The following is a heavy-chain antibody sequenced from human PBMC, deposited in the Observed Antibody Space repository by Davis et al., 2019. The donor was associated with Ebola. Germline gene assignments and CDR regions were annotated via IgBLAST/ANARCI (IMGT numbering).Heavy chain of an antibody. CDR1: GGSISSGGYY. D-gene: IGHD3-22*01. J-gene: IGHJ4*02. V-gene: IGHV4-31*03. CDR3: ARDDSSGYFFDY. CDR2: IYHSGTT. Sequence: SETLSLTCTVSGGSISSGGYYWSWIRQHPGKGLEWIGYIYHSGTTYYNPSLKSRLSMSLDTSKNQFSLKLNSVTAADTAVYYCARDDSSGYFFDYWGQGTLVTVSS.